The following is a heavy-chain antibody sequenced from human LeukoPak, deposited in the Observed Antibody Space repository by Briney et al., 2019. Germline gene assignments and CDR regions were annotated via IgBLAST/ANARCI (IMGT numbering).Heavy chain of an antibody. V-gene: IGHV3-64*02. CDR3: ARGTYYGPGSAFDY. CDR1: GFAFSTYA. D-gene: IGHD3-10*01. Sequence: GGSLRLSSVASGFAFSTYAIHWVRQAPGKGLEYVSAISSNGGSTFYADSVKGRFTISRDNSKNTVYLQMGSLRAEDMAVYYCARGTYYGPGSAFDYWGQGTLVTVSS. J-gene: IGHJ4*02. CDR2: ISSNGGST.